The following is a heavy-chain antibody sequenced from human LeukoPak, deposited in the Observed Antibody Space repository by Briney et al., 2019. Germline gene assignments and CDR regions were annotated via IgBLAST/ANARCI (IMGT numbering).Heavy chain of an antibody. CDR3: GHSKRRVLRFLEWLAPDAFDI. Sequence: SGPTLVNPTQTLTLTCTFSGFSPSTSGVGVGWIRQPPGKGLEWLSLIYWHDDKSYSPSLKSRLTITKDTSNNQVDLTMTNMGPVDTATYYCGHSKRRVLRFLEWLAPDAFDIWGQGTMVTVSS. CDR1: GFSPSTSGVG. CDR2: IYWHDDK. D-gene: IGHD3-3*01. V-gene: IGHV2-5*01. J-gene: IGHJ3*02.